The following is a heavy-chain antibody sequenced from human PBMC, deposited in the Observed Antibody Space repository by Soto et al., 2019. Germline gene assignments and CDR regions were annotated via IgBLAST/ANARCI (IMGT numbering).Heavy chain of an antibody. Sequence: PGGTLRLSCVASGFIFGDYYMNWIRHPPGKVLEWLSYISSSGSDAKASDSLKGRFSISRDNAKNSVYLQMNRRSAEDTAVDYWVRGRVVCEWLDWGQGTLVTLSA. D-gene: IGHD3-3*01. J-gene: IGHJ1*01. CDR1: GFIFGDYY. V-gene: IGHV3-11*06. CDR2: ISSSGSDA. CDR3: VRGRVVCEWLD.